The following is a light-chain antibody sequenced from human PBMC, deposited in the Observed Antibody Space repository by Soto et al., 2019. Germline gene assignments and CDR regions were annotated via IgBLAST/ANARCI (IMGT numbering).Light chain of an antibody. Sequence: EIVMTQSPATLSVSPGERATLSCRASQSVSSNLAWYQQKPGQAPRLLIYGASTRATGIPARLSGSGSGTEFTLTISSLQSEDFAVYCCQQYNNWPPTFGQGTKVEIK. CDR3: QQYNNWPPT. V-gene: IGKV3-15*01. J-gene: IGKJ1*01. CDR2: GAS. CDR1: QSVSSN.